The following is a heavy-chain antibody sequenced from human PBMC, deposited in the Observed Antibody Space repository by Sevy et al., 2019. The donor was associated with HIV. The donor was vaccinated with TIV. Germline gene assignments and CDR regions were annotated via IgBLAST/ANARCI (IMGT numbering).Heavy chain of an antibody. V-gene: IGHV3-23*01. CDR1: GFTFSSYA. CDR2: ISGSGGST. D-gene: IGHD2-2*01. J-gene: IGHJ6*03. CDR3: ASSSAGYCSSTSCPHYYYYYYMDV. Sequence: GGSLRLSCAASGFTFSSYAMSWVRQAPGKGLEWVSAISGSGGSTYYADSVKGRFTISRDNSKNTLYLQMNSLRAEDTAVYYCASSSAGYCSSTSCPHYYYYYYMDVWGKGTTVTVSS.